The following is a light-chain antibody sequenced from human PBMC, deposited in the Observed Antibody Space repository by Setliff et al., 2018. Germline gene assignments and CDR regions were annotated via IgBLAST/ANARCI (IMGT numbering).Light chain of an antibody. CDR1: SSDVGGYNY. CDR2: DVS. Sequence: QSALTQPASVSGSPGQSITISCTGTSSDVGGYNYVSWYQQHPGKAPKPMIYDVSNRPSGVSNRFSGSKSANTASLTISGLQAEDEADYYCSSYAGSSTLYVFGTGTKVTVL. V-gene: IGLV2-14*03. J-gene: IGLJ1*01. CDR3: SSYAGSSTLYV.